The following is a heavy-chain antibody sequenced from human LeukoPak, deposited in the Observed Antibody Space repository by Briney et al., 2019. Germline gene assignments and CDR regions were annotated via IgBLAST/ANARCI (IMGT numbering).Heavy chain of an antibody. CDR1: GVSISSGGYY. V-gene: IGHV4-31*01. D-gene: IGHD1-7*01. CDR2: IYYSGST. J-gene: IGHJ4*02. CDR3: AFTNYSFHY. Sequence: SETLSLTCTVSGVSISSGGYYWRWLRQHTGKGLEWSGYIYYSGSTYYHPSLKSPVTISVHTSKNHFSLKLSSVSAADTAVYYFAFTNYSFHYLGQGTLGTVS.